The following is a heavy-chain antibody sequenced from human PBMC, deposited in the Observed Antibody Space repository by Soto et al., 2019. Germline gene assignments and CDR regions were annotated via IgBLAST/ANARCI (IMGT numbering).Heavy chain of an antibody. CDR2: IDWDDDK. V-gene: IGHV2-70*11. Sequence: SAPTPMTATQTLAQTCSFPGFSLSTSEMCVSWIRQPPGKALEWLARIDWDDDKYYSTSLKTRLTISKDTSKNQVVLTMTNMDPVDTATYYCAREISVAGTWAAFDIWGQGTMVT. CDR1: GFSLSTSEMC. D-gene: IGHD6-19*01. J-gene: IGHJ3*02. CDR3: AREISVAGTWAAFDI.